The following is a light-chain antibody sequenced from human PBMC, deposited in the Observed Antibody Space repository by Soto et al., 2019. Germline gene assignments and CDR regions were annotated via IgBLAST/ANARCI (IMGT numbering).Light chain of an antibody. CDR1: QSVSSSY. CDR2: GAS. Sequence: EIVLTQSPCTLSSSPGERATLSCRASQSVSSSYLAWYQQKPGQAPRLLIYGASSRATGIPDRFSGSGSGTDFTLTISRLEPEDFAVYYCQQYGSSPQTFGGGTKVEIK. CDR3: QQYGSSPQT. J-gene: IGKJ4*01. V-gene: IGKV3-20*01.